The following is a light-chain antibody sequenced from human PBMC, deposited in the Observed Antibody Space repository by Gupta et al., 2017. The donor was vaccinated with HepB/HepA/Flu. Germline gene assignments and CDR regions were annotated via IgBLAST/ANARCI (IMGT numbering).Light chain of an antibody. CDR1: QAISNW. CDR3: QQANSFPRT. J-gene: IGKJ4*01. CDR2: GAS. V-gene: IGKV1-12*01. Sequence: EIQMIQPPSSVSASVGDRVTITCRASQAISNWLPWSQLKPGKAPKLLIYGASILQSGVPSRFSGSGSGIDFTLTISSLQPEDFATYYCQQANSFPRTFGAGTKLEIK.